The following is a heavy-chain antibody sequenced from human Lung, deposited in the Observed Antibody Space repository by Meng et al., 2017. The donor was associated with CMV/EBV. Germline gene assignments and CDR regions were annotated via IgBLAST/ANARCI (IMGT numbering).Heavy chain of an antibody. CDR2: ISGSGGRT. CDR3: AKDRGDYSNFRFDP. V-gene: IGHV3-23*01. CDR1: GFSFSNYG. J-gene: IGHJ5*02. D-gene: IGHD4-11*01. Sequence: GGSXRLXXAASGFSFSNYGMSWVRQAPGKRPEWLSVISGSGGRTYYAEYIKGRFTISRDNSKNTIYLQMDNLRAEDTAVYYCAKDRGDYSNFRFDPWGQGTXVTVAS.